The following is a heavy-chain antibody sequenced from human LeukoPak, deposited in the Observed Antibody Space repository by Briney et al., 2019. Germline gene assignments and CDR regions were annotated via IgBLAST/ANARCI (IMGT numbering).Heavy chain of an antibody. V-gene: IGHV1-2*02. CDR1: GYTFTGYY. D-gene: IGHD3-22*01. J-gene: IGHJ4*02. Sequence: ASVKVSCKASGYTFTGYYMHWVRQAPGQGLEWMGWINPNSGGTNYAQKFQGRVTMTRDTSISTAYMELSRLRSDDTAVYYCASSQQTSYYYDSSGPLDYWGQGTLVTVSS. CDR2: INPNSGGT. CDR3: ASSQQTSYYYDSSGPLDY.